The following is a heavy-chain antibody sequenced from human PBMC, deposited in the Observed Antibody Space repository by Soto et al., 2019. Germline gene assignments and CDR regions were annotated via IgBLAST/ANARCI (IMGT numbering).Heavy chain of an antibody. CDR2: IYSGGST. CDR3: ASSSTLDYYYGMDV. Sequence: GGSLRLSCAASGFTVSSNYMSWVRQAPGKGLEWVSVIYSGGSTYYADSVKGRFTISRDNSKNTLYLQMNSLRAEDTAVYYCASSSTLDYYYGMDVWGQGTTVTVSS. CDR1: GFTVSSNY. V-gene: IGHV3-66*01. J-gene: IGHJ6*02.